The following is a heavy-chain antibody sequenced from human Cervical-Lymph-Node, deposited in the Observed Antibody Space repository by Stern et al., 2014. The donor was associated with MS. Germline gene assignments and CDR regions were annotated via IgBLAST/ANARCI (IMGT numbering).Heavy chain of an antibody. CDR2: IRTYNGHT. J-gene: IGHJ4*02. D-gene: IGHD1-1*01. CDR3: ARAAGILDF. V-gene: IGHV1-18*01. CDR1: GYTFISYG. Sequence: QMQLVESGNEVKKPGDSVKVSCEASGYTFISYGISWVRQAPGQGLEWMGGIRTYNGHTKYGKKFQDKVTMTTEKSKNTVYMDLRNLRSDDAALYYCARAAGILDFWGQGTLVTVSS.